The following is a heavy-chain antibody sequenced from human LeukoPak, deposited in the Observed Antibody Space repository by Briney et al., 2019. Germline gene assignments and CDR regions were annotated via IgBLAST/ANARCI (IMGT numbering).Heavy chain of an antibody. J-gene: IGHJ3*02. CDR3: ARADGDYPIDAFDI. V-gene: IGHV1-18*01. CDR1: GYTFTSYG. CDR2: ISAYNGNT. Sequence: ASVKVSCKASGYTFTSYGISWVRQAPGQGLEWMGWISAYNGNTNYAQKLQGRVTMTTDTSTSTAYMKLRSLRSDDTAVYYCARADGDYPIDAFDIWGQGTMVTVSS. D-gene: IGHD4-17*01.